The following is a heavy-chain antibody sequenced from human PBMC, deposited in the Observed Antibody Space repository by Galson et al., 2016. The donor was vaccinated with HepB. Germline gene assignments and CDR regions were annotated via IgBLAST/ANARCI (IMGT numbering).Heavy chain of an antibody. J-gene: IGHJ6*02. CDR1: GYSFSNYW. CDR2: IDPNDSDT. V-gene: IGHV5-51*01. D-gene: IGHD3-22*01. Sequence: QSGAAVKKPGNSLKISCKGFGYSFSNYWIAWVRQMPGKGLEWMGVIDPNDSDTRYSPSFQGQVTISADKSISPAYLQWSSLKASDTAMYYCARLKARNYYDSSGYPDWGQGTAVTVSS. CDR3: ARLKARNYYDSSGYPD.